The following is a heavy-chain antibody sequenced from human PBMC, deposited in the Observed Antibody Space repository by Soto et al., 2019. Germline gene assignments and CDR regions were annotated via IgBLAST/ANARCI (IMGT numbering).Heavy chain of an antibody. J-gene: IGHJ5*02. CDR2: INHSGST. CDR3: VVSRNQFDP. D-gene: IGHD2-2*01. V-gene: IGHV4-34*01. CDR1: GGSFSGYY. Sequence: SETLSLTCAVYGGSFSGYYWSWIRQPPGKGLEWIGEINHSGSTNYNPSLKSRVTISVDTSKNQFSLKLSSVTAADTAVYYCVVSRNQFDPWGQGTLVTVSS.